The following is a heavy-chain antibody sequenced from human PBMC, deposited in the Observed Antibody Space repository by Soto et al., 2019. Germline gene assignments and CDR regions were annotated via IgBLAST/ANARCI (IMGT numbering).Heavy chain of an antibody. D-gene: IGHD6-13*01. V-gene: IGHV3-9*01. CDR2: ISWNSGSI. J-gene: IGHJ5*02. CDR3: AKDALQQLDGGWFDP. Sequence: EVQLVESGGGLVQPGRSLRHSCAASGFTFDDYAMHWVRQAPGKGLEWVSGISWNSGSIGYADSVKGRFTISRDNAKNSLYLQMYSLRAEDTALYYCAKDALQQLDGGWFDPWGQGTLVTVSS. CDR1: GFTFDDYA.